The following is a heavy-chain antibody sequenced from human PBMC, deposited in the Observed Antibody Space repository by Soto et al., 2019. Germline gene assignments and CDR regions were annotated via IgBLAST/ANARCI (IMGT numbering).Heavy chain of an antibody. V-gene: IGHV3-13*01. D-gene: IGHD3-10*01. CDR2: FSSVGDI. J-gene: IGHJ4*02. CDR1: GFAFSKHD. Sequence: GGSLRLSCAASGFAFSKHDMIWVRQDKEKGLEWVSHFSSVGDISYADSVKGRFTVSREDAKNSFYLQMNNLRAGDTGVYYCARSRFYGSGSQSLFDYWGQGTLVTVSS. CDR3: ARSRFYGSGSQSLFDY.